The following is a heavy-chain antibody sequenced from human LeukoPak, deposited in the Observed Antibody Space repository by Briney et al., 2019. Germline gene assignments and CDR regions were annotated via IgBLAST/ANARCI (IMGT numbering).Heavy chain of an antibody. J-gene: IGHJ6*02. CDR1: GFTFSSYA. CDR3: AKDLNGYGSGPSNYYGMDV. D-gene: IGHD3-10*01. CDR2: ISGSGGST. Sequence: PGGSLRLSCAASGFTFSSYAMSWVRQAPGKGLEWVSAISGSGGSTYYADSVKGRFTISRDNSKNTLYLQMNSLRAEDTAVYYCAKDLNGYGSGPSNYYGMDVWGQGTTVTVSS. V-gene: IGHV3-23*01.